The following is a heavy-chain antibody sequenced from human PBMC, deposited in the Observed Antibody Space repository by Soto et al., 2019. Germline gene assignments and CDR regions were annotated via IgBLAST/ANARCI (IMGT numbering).Heavy chain of an antibody. J-gene: IGHJ4*02. D-gene: IGHD1-26*01. CDR3: VRLDGSYYPDY. Sequence: EVQLVESGGGLVQPGGSLRLSCAASGFTFSDHYMDWVRQAPGRGLEWVGRAGNKAHSFTTEYAASVKGRFTISRDDSNNSLYLQMNSLKTEDTAVYYCVRLDGSYYPDYWGQGTLVTVSS. CDR1: GFTFSDHY. CDR2: AGNKAHSFTT. V-gene: IGHV3-72*01.